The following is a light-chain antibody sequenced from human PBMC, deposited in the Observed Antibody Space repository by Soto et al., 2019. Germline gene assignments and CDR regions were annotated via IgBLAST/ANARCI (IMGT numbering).Light chain of an antibody. CDR2: GAS. J-gene: IGKJ2*01. Sequence: DIVFTQSPYTLSLSPGERVTLSCRASRSVSSNYLAWYQQKPGQAPRLLIYGASVRATGIPDRFSGSGSGTDFTLTISRLEPEDFAVYYCQQYGSSPYTFGQGTKVDIK. V-gene: IGKV3-20*01. CDR3: QQYGSSPYT. CDR1: RSVSSNY.